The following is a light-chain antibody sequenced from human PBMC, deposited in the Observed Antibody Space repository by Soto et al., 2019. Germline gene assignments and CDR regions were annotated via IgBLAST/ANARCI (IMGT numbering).Light chain of an antibody. CDR3: QQSNNWPKT. CDR1: QSVNSN. V-gene: IGKV3-15*01. J-gene: IGKJ1*01. Sequence: EIVMTQSPATLSVSPGETATLSCRASQSVNSNLAWYQQKPGQAPRLLISDASTRAAGLPARFSGSGSGTEFTLTISSLQSEDFAVYFYQQSNNWPKTFGQGTKVEIK. CDR2: DAS.